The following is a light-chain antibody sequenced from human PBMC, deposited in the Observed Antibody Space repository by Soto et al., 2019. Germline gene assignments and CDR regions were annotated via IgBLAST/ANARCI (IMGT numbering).Light chain of an antibody. V-gene: IGLV2-14*01. CDR3: SSLTTSFTYV. CDR1: SSDVGAYNY. J-gene: IGLJ1*01. CDR2: EVS. Sequence: VLTQPASVSGSPGQSVAISCTGTSSDVGAYNYISWYQQHPGKAPKLLLSEVSNRPSGVSDRFSGSKSGNTASLTISGLQAEDEADYYCSSLTTSFTYVFGTGTKVTVL.